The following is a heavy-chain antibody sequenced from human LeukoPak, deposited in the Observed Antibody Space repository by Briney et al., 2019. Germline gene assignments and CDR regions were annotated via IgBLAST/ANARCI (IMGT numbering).Heavy chain of an antibody. D-gene: IGHD1-1*01. CDR3: ARGGSDGTFDY. V-gene: IGHV4-61*08. J-gene: IGHJ4*02. Sequence: SETLSLTCTVSGGSISSGGYYWSWIRQPPGKGLEWIGYIYYSGSTNYNPSLKSRVTISVDTSKNQFSLKLSSVTAADTAVYYCARGGSDGTFDYWGQGTLVTVSS. CDR1: GGSISSGGYY. CDR2: IYYSGST.